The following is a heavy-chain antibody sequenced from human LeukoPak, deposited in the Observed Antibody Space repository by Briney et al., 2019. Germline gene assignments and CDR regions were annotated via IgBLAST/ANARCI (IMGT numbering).Heavy chain of an antibody. CDR3: ARDRTVVGTYYYYRMDV. CDR1: GVSISSYY. J-gene: IGHJ6*02. D-gene: IGHD4-23*01. V-gene: IGHV4-4*07. Sequence: SETLSLTCTVSGVSISSYYWSWIRQPAGKGLEWIGRFYTSGSTNYNPSLKSRVTMSVDTSKNQFSLKLKSVTAADTAVYYCARDRTVVGTYYYYRMDVWGQGTTVTVSS. CDR2: FYTSGST.